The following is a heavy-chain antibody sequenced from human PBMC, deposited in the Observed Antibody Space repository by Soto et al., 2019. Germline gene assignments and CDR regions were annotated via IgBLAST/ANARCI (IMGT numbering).Heavy chain of an antibody. Sequence: GGSLILSCAASGFTFSSYAMHWVRQAPGKGLEYVSAISSNGGSTYYADSVKGRFTISRDNSKNTLYLQMGSLRAEDMAVYYCARSNDYGDYDYWGQGTLVTVSS. CDR3: ARSNDYGDYDY. CDR1: GFTFSSYA. J-gene: IGHJ4*02. D-gene: IGHD4-17*01. CDR2: ISSNGGST. V-gene: IGHV3-64*02.